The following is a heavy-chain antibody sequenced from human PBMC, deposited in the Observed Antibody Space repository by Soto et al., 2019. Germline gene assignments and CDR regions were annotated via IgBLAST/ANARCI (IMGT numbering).Heavy chain of an antibody. V-gene: IGHV4-34*01. Sequence: PSETLSLTCAVYGGSFSGYYWSWIRQPPGKGLEWIGEINHSGSTNYNPSLKSRVTISVDTSKNQFSLKLSSVTAADTAVYYCARGRVTMVRGVLDYWGQGTLVTVS. CDR1: GGSFSGYY. CDR2: INHSGST. D-gene: IGHD3-10*01. J-gene: IGHJ4*02. CDR3: ARGRVTMVRGVLDY.